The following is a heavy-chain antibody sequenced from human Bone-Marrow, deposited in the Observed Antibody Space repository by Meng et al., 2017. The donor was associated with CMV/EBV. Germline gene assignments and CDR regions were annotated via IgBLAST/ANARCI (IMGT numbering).Heavy chain of an antibody. CDR3: AREGPQASDFWSKYYKPLDY. J-gene: IGHJ4*02. CDR1: GFGFSKFE. Sequence: GGSLRLSCAAAGFGFSKFEMNWLRQAPGKGLEWISYISTSGSSIYYADSVEGRFTISRDNAKSSLYLEMTGLRGEDTAIYYCAREGPQASDFWSKYYKPLDYWGQGTLVTVSS. CDR2: ISTSGSSI. D-gene: IGHD3-3*01. V-gene: IGHV3-48*03.